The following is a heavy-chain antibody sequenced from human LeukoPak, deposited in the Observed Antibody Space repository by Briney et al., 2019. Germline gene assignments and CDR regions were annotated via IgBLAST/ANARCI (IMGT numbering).Heavy chain of an antibody. V-gene: IGHV3-48*04. Sequence: GGSLRLSCAASGFTFSSYWMSWVRQAPGKGLEWVSYISSSGSTIYYADSVKGRFTISRDNAKNSLYLQMNSLRAEDTAVYYCARVLRGYYMDVWGKGTTVTVSS. D-gene: IGHD3-10*01. CDR3: ARVLRGYYMDV. CDR2: ISSSGSTI. J-gene: IGHJ6*03. CDR1: GFTFSSYW.